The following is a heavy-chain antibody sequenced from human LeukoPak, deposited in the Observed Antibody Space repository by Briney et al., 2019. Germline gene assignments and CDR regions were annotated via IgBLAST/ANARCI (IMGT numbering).Heavy chain of an antibody. Sequence: SVKVSCKASGGTFSSYAISWVRQAPGQGLEWMGRIIPILGIANYAQKFQGRVTITADKSMSTAYMELSSLRSEDTAVYYCARLSDYGGKVDYWGQGTLVTVSS. CDR3: ARLSDYGGKVDY. D-gene: IGHD4-23*01. J-gene: IGHJ4*02. CDR2: IIPILGIA. V-gene: IGHV1-69*04. CDR1: GGTFSSYA.